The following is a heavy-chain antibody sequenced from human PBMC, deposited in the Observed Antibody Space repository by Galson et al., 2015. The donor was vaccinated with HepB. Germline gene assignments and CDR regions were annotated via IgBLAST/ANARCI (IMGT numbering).Heavy chain of an antibody. CDR1: GFTFSSYG. CDR3: ANSGYGGSLFGAFDI. Sequence: SLRLSCAASGFTFSSYGMHWVRQAPGKGLEWVAFIRYDGSNKYYADSVKGRFTISRDNSKNTLYLQMNSLRAEDTAVYYCANSGYGGSLFGAFDIWGQGTMVTVSS. D-gene: IGHD4-23*01. V-gene: IGHV3-30*02. J-gene: IGHJ3*02. CDR2: IRYDGSNK.